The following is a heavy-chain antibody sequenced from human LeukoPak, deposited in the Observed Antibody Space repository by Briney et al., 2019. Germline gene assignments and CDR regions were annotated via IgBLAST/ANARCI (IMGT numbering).Heavy chain of an antibody. CDR3: ARAYKDRSLAGKKEFFQH. CDR2: ISWNSGTI. J-gene: IGHJ1*01. Sequence: PGRSLRLSCAASGFTFDNYAMNWVRQVPGKGLEWISLISWNSGTIGYADSVKGRFTISRDNANNFLYLQMNSLRAEDMALYYCARAYKDRSLAGKKEFFQHWGQGTLVTVSS. CDR1: GFTFDNYA. V-gene: IGHV3-9*03. D-gene: IGHD6-19*01.